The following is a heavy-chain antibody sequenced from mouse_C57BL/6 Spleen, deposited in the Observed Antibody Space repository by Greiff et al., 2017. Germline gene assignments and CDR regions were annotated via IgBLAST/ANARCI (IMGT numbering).Heavy chain of an antibody. J-gene: IGHJ2*01. V-gene: IGHV1-59*01. CDR2: IDPSDSYT. Sequence: QVQLQQPGAELVRPGTSVKLSCKASGYTFTSYWMHWVKQRPGQGLEWIGVIDPSDSYTNYNQKFKGKATLTVDTSSSTAYMQLSSLTSEDSAVYYCARRNGSSSDYWGQGTTLTVSS. CDR3: ARRNGSSSDY. D-gene: IGHD1-1*01. CDR1: GYTFTSYW.